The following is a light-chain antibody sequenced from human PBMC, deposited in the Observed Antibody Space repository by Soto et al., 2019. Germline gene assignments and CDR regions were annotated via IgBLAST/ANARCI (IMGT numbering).Light chain of an antibody. V-gene: IGKV3-15*01. CDR1: QSISNY. J-gene: IGKJ1*01. Sequence: IVMTQSPATLSMSPGERATLSCRASQSISNYLAWYQQKPGQAPRLLIYSASTRAAGIPARFSGSGSGTEFTLTISSLLSEDFAIYYCQQYDNWPPWTFGQGTRVELK. CDR3: QQYDNWPPWT. CDR2: SAS.